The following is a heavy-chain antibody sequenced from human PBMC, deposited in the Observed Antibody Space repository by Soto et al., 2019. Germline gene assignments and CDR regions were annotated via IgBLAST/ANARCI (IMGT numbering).Heavy chain of an antibody. CDR3: ASTGSYMAGAGFDP. J-gene: IGHJ5*02. D-gene: IGHD1-26*01. CDR2: ISYDGSDK. Sequence: PGGSLRLSCAASRFTFSAYTMHWVRQAPGKGLESVAVISYDGSDKYYADCVKGRFAISRDNYKNTLYLQMNSLRAEDTAIYFFASTGSYMAGAGFDPLVQGTLVTVSS. CDR1: RFTFSAYT. V-gene: IGHV3-30*09.